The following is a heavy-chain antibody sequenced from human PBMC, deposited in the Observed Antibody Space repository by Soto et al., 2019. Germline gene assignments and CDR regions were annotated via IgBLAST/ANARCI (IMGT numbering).Heavy chain of an antibody. CDR1: GFTFDDYA. CDR2: ISWNSGSI. D-gene: IGHD4-17*01. J-gene: IGHJ4*02. CDR3: AKGLTTVTIPYFDY. V-gene: IGHV3-9*01. Sequence: EVQLVESGGGLVQPGRSLRLSCAASGFTFDDYAMHCVRQAPGKGLEWVSGISWNSGSIGYADSVKGRFTISRDNAKNSLYLQMNSLRAEDTALYYCAKGLTTVTIPYFDYWGQGTLVTVSS.